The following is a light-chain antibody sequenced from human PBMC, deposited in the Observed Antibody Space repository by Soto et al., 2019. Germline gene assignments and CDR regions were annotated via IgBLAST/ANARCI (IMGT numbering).Light chain of an antibody. CDR1: QSLLHRNGCNY. CDR2: LGS. J-gene: IGKJ1*01. Sequence: DIVMTQSPLSLPVTPGEPASISCRSSQSLLHRNGCNYLDWYLQKPGQSPQLLIYLGSNRASGVPDRFSGSGSGTDFTLKISRVEAEDVGIYYCMQALQTPWAFGQGTRVEMK. V-gene: IGKV2-28*01. CDR3: MQALQTPWA.